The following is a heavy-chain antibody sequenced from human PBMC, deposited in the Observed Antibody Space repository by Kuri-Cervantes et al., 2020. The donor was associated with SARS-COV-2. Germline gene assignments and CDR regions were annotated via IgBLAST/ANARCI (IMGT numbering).Heavy chain of an antibody. V-gene: IGHV4-39*01. CDR1: GGSISSSSYY. CDR2: IYYSGST. J-gene: IGHJ5*02. D-gene: IGHD2-2*01. CDR3: ARPHCSSTSCYKGSIGWFDP. Sequence: ESLMISCTVSGGSISSSSYYWGWIRQPPGKGLEWIGSIYYSGSTYYNPSLKSRVTISVDTSKNQISLKLSSVTAADTAVYYCARPHCSSTSCYKGSIGWFDPWGQGTLVTVSS.